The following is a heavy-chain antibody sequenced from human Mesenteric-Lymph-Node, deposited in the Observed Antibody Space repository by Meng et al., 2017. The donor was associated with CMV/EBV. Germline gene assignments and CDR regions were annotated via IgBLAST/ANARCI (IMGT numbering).Heavy chain of an antibody. V-gene: IGHV3-53*01. CDR3: AREIGNNYGSYQYGMDV. CDR1: GFTVSNTY. D-gene: IGHD5-18*01. CDR2: MYSGGYT. J-gene: IGHJ6*02. Sequence: GGSLRLSCAASGFTVSNTYMSWVRQAPGKGLEWVSVMYSGGYTYHVDSVKGRFTISRDNSKNTLYLQMNSLRAEDTAVYYCAREIGNNYGSYQYGMDVWGQGTMVTVSS.